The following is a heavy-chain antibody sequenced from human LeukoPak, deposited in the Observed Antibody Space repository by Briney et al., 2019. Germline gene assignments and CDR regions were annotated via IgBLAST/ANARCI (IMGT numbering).Heavy chain of an antibody. CDR1: GFTFSSYW. CDR2: INSDGSST. Sequence: GGSLRLSCAASGFTFSSYWMHWVRQAPGKGLVWVSRINSDGSSTSYADSVKGRFTISRDNAKNTLYQQMNSLRAEDTAVYYCARVLKQWLVGIDYFDYWGQGTLVTVSS. V-gene: IGHV3-74*01. CDR3: ARVLKQWLVGIDYFDY. D-gene: IGHD6-19*01. J-gene: IGHJ4*02.